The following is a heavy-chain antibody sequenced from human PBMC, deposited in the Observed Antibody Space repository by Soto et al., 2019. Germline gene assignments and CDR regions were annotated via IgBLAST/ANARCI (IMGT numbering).Heavy chain of an antibody. J-gene: IGHJ6*02. CDR2: FYHSGNS. V-gene: IGHV4-59*01. CDR3: ARVSSVDPSGYVNGGLDV. Sequence: QVQLQQSGPGLVKPSETLSLTCSVSGGSIRSYYWSWIRQSPEKGLEWIGYFYHSGNSNYNPSLKRRGTISVDKSKSQLSLSLRTVTAAETGVYFCARVSSVDPSGYVNGGLDVWGQGTTVTVSS. CDR1: GGSIRSYY. D-gene: IGHD3-16*01.